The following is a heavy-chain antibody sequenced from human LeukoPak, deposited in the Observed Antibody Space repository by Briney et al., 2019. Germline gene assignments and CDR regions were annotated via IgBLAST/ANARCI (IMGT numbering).Heavy chain of an antibody. D-gene: IGHD3-10*01. J-gene: IGHJ4*02. Sequence: SETLSLTCTVSGGSISSGDYYWSGIRQPPGKGLEWTGYIYYSGSTYYNPSLKSRVTISVDTSKNQFSLKLSSVTAADTAVYYCARALYGSGSYAYDYWGQGTLVTVSS. CDR3: ARALYGSGSYAYDY. CDR2: IYYSGST. CDR1: GGSISSGDYY. V-gene: IGHV4-30-4*01.